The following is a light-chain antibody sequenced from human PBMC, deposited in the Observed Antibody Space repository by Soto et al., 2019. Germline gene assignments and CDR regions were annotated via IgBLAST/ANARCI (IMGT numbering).Light chain of an antibody. J-gene: IGKJ5*01. CDR2: DAS. V-gene: IGKV1-33*01. CDR3: QQSDSLPIT. Sequence: DIQMTQSPSSLSASVGDRVTITCRASQDISNYLNWYQQRPGKAPKLLIYDASNLERGVPSRFSGTSSGTHFTFAITSLQPEDVATYYCQQSDSLPITFGQGTRLEI. CDR1: QDISNY.